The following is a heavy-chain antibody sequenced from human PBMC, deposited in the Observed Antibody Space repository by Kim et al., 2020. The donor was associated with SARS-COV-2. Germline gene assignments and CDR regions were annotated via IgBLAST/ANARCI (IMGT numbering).Heavy chain of an antibody. CDR3: AHLSGGGNSAVGDY. D-gene: IGHD2-21*02. V-gene: IGHV2-5*02. CDR2: IYWDDDK. J-gene: IGHJ4*02. Sequence: SGPTLVNPTQTLTLTCTFSGFSLSTSAVGVGWIRLPPGKALEWLAVIYWDDDKRYSPSLKSRLTITKDTSKNQVVLTMTNMDPVDTATYYCAHLSGGGNSAVGDYWGQGTLVTVSS. CDR1: GFSLSTSAVG.